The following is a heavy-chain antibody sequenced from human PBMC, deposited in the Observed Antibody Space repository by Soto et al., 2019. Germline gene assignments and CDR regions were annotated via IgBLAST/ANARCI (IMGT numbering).Heavy chain of an antibody. CDR3: ATYCSGSNCPGPWT. V-gene: IGHV1-46*03. CDR2: INPSGGST. CDR1: GYSFITYY. D-gene: IGHD2-15*01. J-gene: IGHJ3*01. Sequence: QVQLVQSGAVVKKPGASVKVSCTASGYSFITYYLHWVRQAPGQGLEWMAIINPSGGSTTYAQKFQGRVTLTRDTSTSTVYLELSSLKSDDTAVYYCATYCSGSNCPGPWTWGQGTLVTVSS.